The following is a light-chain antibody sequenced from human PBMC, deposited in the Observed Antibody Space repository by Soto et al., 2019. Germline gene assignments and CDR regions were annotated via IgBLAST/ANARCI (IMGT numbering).Light chain of an antibody. CDR2: KAS. Sequence: DIQMTQSPSTLSASVEDRVTITCRASQSISSWLAWYQQKPGKAPKLLIYKASSLESGVPSRFSGSGSGTEFTHTISRMQADDFATFYWQPYNSYPWTFGQGTKVEIK. CDR1: QSISSW. V-gene: IGKV1-5*03. J-gene: IGKJ1*01. CDR3: QPYNSYPWT.